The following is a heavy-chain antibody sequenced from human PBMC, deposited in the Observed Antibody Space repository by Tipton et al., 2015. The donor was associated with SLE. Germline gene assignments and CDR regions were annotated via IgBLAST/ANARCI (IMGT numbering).Heavy chain of an antibody. J-gene: IGHJ5*02. D-gene: IGHD2-2*01. CDR3: ARLMMGPVIVVVPAGEGAARGVYNWFDP. Sequence: LRLSCTVSGGSISSYYWSWIRQPPGKGLEWIGYIYYSGSTNYNPSLKSRVTISVDTSKNQFSLKLSSVTAADTAVYYCARLMMGPVIVVVPAGEGAARGVYNWFDPWGQGTLVTVSS. CDR1: GGSISSYY. V-gene: IGHV4-59*01. CDR2: IYYSGST.